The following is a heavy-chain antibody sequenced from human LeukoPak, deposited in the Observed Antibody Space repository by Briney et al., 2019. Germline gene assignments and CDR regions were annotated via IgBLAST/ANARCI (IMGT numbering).Heavy chain of an antibody. Sequence: GASVKVSCKASGYTFTSYYMHWERQAPGQGLEWMGIINPSGGSTSYAQKFQGRVTMTRDMSTSTVYMELSSLRSEDTAVYYCAKLAGTYYYDSSGYYDAFDIWGQGTMVTVSS. J-gene: IGHJ3*02. V-gene: IGHV1-46*01. CDR1: GYTFTSYY. CDR3: AKLAGTYYYDSSGYYDAFDI. CDR2: INPSGGST. D-gene: IGHD3-22*01.